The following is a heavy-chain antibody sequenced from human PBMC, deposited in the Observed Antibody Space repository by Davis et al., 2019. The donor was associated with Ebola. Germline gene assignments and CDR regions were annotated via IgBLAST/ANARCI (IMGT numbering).Heavy chain of an antibody. J-gene: IGHJ3*02. Sequence: ASVKVSCKASGYTFTSYDINWVRQATGQGLEWMGWMNPNSGNTGCAQKFQGRVTITRNTSISTAYMELSSLRSEDTAVYYCATVLSGDYGAFDIWGQGTMVTVSS. D-gene: IGHD4-17*01. V-gene: IGHV1-8*03. CDR3: ATVLSGDYGAFDI. CDR2: MNPNSGNT. CDR1: GYTFTSYD.